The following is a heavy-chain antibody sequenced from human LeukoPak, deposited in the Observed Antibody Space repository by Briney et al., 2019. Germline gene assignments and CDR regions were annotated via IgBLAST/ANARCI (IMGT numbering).Heavy chain of an antibody. CDR1: GFTFSSYG. CDR3: ARDRGGVGVVPGLKNAFDI. CDR2: IWYDGTNK. V-gene: IGHV3-33*01. D-gene: IGHD1-26*01. J-gene: IGHJ3*02. Sequence: PGRSLRLSCAASGFTFSSYGMHWVRQAPGKGLEWVAAIWYDGTNKYYADSVKGRLTISRDDSKNTLYLQMNTLRVEDTAVYHCARDRGGVGVVPGLKNAFDIWGQGTMVTVSS.